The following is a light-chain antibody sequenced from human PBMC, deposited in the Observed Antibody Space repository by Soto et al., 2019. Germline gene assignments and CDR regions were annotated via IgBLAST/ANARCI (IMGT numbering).Light chain of an antibody. CDR1: SGHSNYA. V-gene: IGLV4-69*01. Sequence: QPVLTQSPSASASLGASGKLTCTLSSGHSNYAIAWHQQQSEKGSRYLMKLNSDGSHSKGDGIPDRFSGSSSGAERYLTISSLQSEDEADYYCQTWGSGIVVFGGGTKLTVL. CDR3: QTWGSGIVV. J-gene: IGLJ2*01. CDR2: LNSDGSH.